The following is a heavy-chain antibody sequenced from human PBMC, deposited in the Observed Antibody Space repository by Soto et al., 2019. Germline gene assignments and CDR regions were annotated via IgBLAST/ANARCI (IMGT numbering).Heavy chain of an antibody. D-gene: IGHD3-3*01. J-gene: IGHJ3*02. CDR3: ARDRASIGATDAFDI. Sequence: ASVKVSCKASGYIFISYGLSWVRQAPGQGLEWMGWISSSNGNTYYAQNLQGRVTMTTDTSTSTAHMELRSLRSDDTAVYYCARDRASIGATDAFDIWGKGTMVTVSS. CDR2: ISSSNGNT. V-gene: IGHV1-18*01. CDR1: GYIFISYG.